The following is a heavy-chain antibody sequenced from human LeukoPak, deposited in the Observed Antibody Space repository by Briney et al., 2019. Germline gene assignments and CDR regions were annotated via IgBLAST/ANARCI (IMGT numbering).Heavy chain of an antibody. CDR3: AKHSSSWYQYFQH. J-gene: IGHJ1*01. CDR2: ISGSGGST. Sequence: GGSLRLSCAASVFTFSSYAMSWVRQAPGKGLEWVSAISGSGGSTYYADSVKGRFTISRDNSKNTLYLQMNSLRAEDTAVYYCAKHSSSWYQYFQHWGQGTLVTVSS. D-gene: IGHD6-13*01. CDR1: VFTFSSYA. V-gene: IGHV3-23*01.